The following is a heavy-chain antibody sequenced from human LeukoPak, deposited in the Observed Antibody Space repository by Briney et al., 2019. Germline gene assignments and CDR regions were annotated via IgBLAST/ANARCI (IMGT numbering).Heavy chain of an antibody. CDR2: IYYSGST. V-gene: IGHV4-59*01. CDR3: AALDMVTAFDY. D-gene: IGHD4-23*01. Sequence: SETLSLTCSVSGVSISSYYWSWIRQPPGKALEWIGYIYYSGSTNYYPSLKSRVTISVDTSRNQFSLKLSSVTAADTAVYYCAALDMVTAFDYWGQGTLVTVSS. J-gene: IGHJ4*02. CDR1: GVSISSYY.